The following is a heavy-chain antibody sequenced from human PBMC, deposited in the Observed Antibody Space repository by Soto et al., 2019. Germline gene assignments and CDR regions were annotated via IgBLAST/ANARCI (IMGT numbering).Heavy chain of an antibody. CDR3: AKANNVLLWFGELG. D-gene: IGHD3-10*01. CDR2: ISGSGGST. CDR1: GFTFSSYA. J-gene: IGHJ4*02. Sequence: GGSLRLSCAASGFTFSSYAMSWVRQAPGKGLEWVSAISGSGGSTYYADSVKGLFTISRDNSKNTLYLQMNSLRAEVTAVYYCAKANNVLLWFGELGWGQGALVTVSS. V-gene: IGHV3-23*01.